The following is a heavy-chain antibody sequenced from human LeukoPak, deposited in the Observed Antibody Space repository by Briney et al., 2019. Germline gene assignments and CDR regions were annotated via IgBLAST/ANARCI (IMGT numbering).Heavy chain of an antibody. Sequence: ASVKVSCKASGYTFTSYGISWVRQATGQGLEWMGWMNPNTGNTDYAQKFQGRVTITADESTSTAYMELNSLRSEDTAVYYCASSWISDYYFDYWGQGTLVTVSS. J-gene: IGHJ4*02. CDR3: ASSWISDYYFDY. V-gene: IGHV1-8*03. D-gene: IGHD5-12*01. CDR2: MNPNTGNT. CDR1: GYTFTSYG.